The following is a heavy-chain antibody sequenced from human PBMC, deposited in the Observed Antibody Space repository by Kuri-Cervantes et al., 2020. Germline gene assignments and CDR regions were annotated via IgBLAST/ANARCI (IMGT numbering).Heavy chain of an antibody. D-gene: IGHD6-19*01. CDR1: GFTFSRYG. J-gene: IGHJ6*03. V-gene: IGHV3-48*04. Sequence: GVSLKISCAASGFTFSRYGMHWVRQAPGKGLEWVSYISSSGSTIYYADSVKGRFTISRDNAKNSLYLQMNSLRAEDTAVYYCARAPRVSGGRDGPYYYYMDVWGKGTTVTVSS. CDR2: ISSSGSTI. CDR3: ARAPRVSGGRDGPYYYYMDV.